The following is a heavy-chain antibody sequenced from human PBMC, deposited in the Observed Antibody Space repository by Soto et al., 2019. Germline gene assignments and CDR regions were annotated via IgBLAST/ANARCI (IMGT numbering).Heavy chain of an antibody. CDR1: GGSISSGGYY. CDR2: IYYSGST. Sequence: SETLSLTCTVSGGSISSGGYYWSWIRQHPGKGLEWIGYIYYSGSTYYNPSLKSRVTISVDTSKNQFSLKLSSVTAADTAVYYCARDRPPFGGVSAPYYYYGMDVWGQGTTVTVSS. D-gene: IGHD3-16*01. CDR3: ARDRPPFGGVSAPYYYYGMDV. V-gene: IGHV4-31*03. J-gene: IGHJ6*02.